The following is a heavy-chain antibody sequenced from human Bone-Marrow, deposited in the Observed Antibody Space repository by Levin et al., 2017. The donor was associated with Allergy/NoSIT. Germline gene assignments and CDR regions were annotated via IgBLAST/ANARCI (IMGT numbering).Heavy chain of an antibody. CDR3: AGYDTSAYHSPFDY. V-gene: IGHV3-23*01. D-gene: IGHD3-22*01. CDR1: GFIFSNYA. J-gene: IGHJ4*02. CDR2: ISGSGGNT. Sequence: SCAASGFIFSNYAMNWVRQAPGKELEWVSQISGSGGNTHYADSVKGRFTFSRDNSKNTLYLQMNSLRAEDTAVYYCAGYDTSAYHSPFDYWGQGTLVTVSS.